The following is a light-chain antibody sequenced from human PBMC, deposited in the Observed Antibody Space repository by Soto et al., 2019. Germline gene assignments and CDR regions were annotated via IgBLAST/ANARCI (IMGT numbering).Light chain of an antibody. CDR1: SRDVGTYDY. Sequence: QSVLTQPASVSGSPGQSNTISCTGTSRDVGTYDYVSWYQQRPGEAPKLMIYEVTYRPSGVSSRFSGSKSGDTASLTISGLQAEDEADYYCNSYSNSSTLYVFGTGTKVTVL. CDR3: NSYSNSSTLYV. CDR2: EVT. V-gene: IGLV2-14*01. J-gene: IGLJ1*01.